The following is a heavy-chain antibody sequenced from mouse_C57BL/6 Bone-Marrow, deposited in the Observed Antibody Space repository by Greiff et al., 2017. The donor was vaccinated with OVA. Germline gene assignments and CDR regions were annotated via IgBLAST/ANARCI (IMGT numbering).Heavy chain of an antibody. Sequence: QVQLQQPGAELVRPGSSVKLSCKASGYTFTSYWMHWVKQRPIQGLKWIGNIDPSDSETHYNQKFKDKATLTVDKSSSTAYMQLSSLTSEDSAVYYCARVHGYDAMDYWGQGTSVTVSS. J-gene: IGHJ4*01. V-gene: IGHV1-52*01. CDR3: ARVHGYDAMDY. CDR1: GYTFTSYW. CDR2: IDPSDSET.